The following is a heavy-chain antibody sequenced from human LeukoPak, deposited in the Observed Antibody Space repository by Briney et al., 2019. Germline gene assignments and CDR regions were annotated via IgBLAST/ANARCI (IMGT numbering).Heavy chain of an antibody. CDR2: IYSSGST. D-gene: IGHD1-1*01. V-gene: IGHV4-59*08. Sequence: SETLSLTCIVSGGSISSSYWSWIRQPPGKGLEWIGYIYSSGSTSYNPSLRSRVTISVDTSNNQFSLKLGSVTAADTAVYFCARHVGRHDYYGMDVWGQGTAVTVSS. CDR1: GGSISSSY. J-gene: IGHJ6*02. CDR3: ARHVGRHDYYGMDV.